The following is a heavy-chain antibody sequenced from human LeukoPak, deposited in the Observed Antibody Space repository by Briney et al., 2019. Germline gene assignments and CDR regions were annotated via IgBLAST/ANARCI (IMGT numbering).Heavy chain of an antibody. CDR2: INPNSGGT. J-gene: IGHJ5*02. D-gene: IGHD3-22*01. V-gene: IGHV1-2*02. CDR3: ARDYEEYYYDSSGYYAWFDP. Sequence: AXVKVSCKASGYTFTGYYMHWVRQAPGQGVEWMGWINPNSGGTNYAQKFQGRVTMTRDTSISTAYMELSRLRSDDTAVYYCARDYEEYYYDSSGYYAWFDPWGQGTLVTVSS. CDR1: GYTFTGYY.